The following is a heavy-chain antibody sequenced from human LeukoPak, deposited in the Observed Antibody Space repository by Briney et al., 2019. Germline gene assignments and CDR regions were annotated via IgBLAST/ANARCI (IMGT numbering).Heavy chain of an antibody. D-gene: IGHD2-2*01. CDR1: GFTSNRYT. J-gene: IGHJ4*02. CDR3: ARDQIRYCSSSSCSYFDY. Sequence: GGSLRLSCAASGFTSNRYTIHWVRQAPGKGLEWVAVISYDGTNKYYADSVKGRFTISRDNSKNTLYLQMNSLRAEDTAVYYCARDQIRYCSSSSCSYFDYWGQGTLVTASS. CDR2: ISYDGTNK. V-gene: IGHV3-30-3*01.